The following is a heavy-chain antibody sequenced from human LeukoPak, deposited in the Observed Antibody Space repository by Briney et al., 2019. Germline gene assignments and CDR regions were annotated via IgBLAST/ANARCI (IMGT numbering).Heavy chain of an antibody. J-gene: IGHJ4*02. V-gene: IGHV3-23*01. Sequence: GGSLRLSCAASGFTFSSYAMSWVRQAPGKGLEWVSAISGSGGSTYNADSVKGRFTISRDNSKNTLYLQMNSLRAEDTAVYYCAKETRRFWSGYQYYFDYWGQGTLVTVSS. D-gene: IGHD3-3*01. CDR1: GFTFSSYA. CDR3: AKETRRFWSGYQYYFDY. CDR2: ISGSGGST.